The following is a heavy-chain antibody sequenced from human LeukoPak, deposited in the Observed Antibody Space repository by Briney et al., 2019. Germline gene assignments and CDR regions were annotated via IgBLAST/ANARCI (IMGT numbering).Heavy chain of an antibody. CDR2: ISPLNGKT. J-gene: IGHJ3*02. CDR1: GYIFTSYG. D-gene: IGHD2-15*01. CDR3: ARELWCSSGNCYLNAIDI. Sequence: ASVKVSCKISGYIFTSYGVIWVRQAPGQGLEWMAYISPLNGKTRYAQRIQGRATMTTDTSTTTAYMELRSLRYDDTAVYFCARELWCSSGNCYLNAIDIWGQGTMVTVSS. V-gene: IGHV1-18*01.